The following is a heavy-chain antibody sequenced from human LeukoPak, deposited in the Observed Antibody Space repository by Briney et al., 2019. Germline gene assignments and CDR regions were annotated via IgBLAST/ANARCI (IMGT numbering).Heavy chain of an antibody. D-gene: IGHD1-20*01. Sequence: ASVKVSCKASGYTFTCYYMHWVRQAPGQGLEWMGWINPNSGGTNYAQKFQGRVTMTRDTSISTAYMELSRLRSDDTSVYYCAKVTSPMQYDYWGQGTLVTVSS. J-gene: IGHJ4*02. CDR2: INPNSGGT. V-gene: IGHV1-2*02. CDR3: AKVTSPMQYDY. CDR1: GYTFTCYY.